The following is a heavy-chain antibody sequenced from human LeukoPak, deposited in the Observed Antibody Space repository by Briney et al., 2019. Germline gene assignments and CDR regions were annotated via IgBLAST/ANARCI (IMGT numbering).Heavy chain of an antibody. CDR1: GFTFSSYG. CDR3: ARFAAGGSYYYYMDV. J-gene: IGHJ6*03. Sequence: GRSLRLSCAASGFTFSSYGMHWVRQAPGKGLEWVAVISYDGSNKYYADSVKGRFTISRDNSKNTLYLQMNSLRADDTAVYYCARFAAGGSYYYYMDVWGKGTTVTVSS. V-gene: IGHV3-30*03. D-gene: IGHD6-25*01. CDR2: ISYDGSNK.